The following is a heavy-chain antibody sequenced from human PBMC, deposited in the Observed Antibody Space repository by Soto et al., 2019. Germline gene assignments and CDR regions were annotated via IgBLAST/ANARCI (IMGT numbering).Heavy chain of an antibody. CDR2: INHSGST. V-gene: IGHV4-34*01. J-gene: IGHJ4*02. Sequence: QVQLQQWGAGLLKPSETLSLTFAVYGGSFSGYYWSWIRQPPGKGLEWIGEINHSGSTNYNPSLKRRGSVSVYTSEDLFSLTLSSVTAADTAVYYCARVAATYYYDSRGYHNWGQGNLVTDSS. CDR1: GGSFSGYY. CDR3: ARVAATYYYDSRGYHN. D-gene: IGHD3-22*01.